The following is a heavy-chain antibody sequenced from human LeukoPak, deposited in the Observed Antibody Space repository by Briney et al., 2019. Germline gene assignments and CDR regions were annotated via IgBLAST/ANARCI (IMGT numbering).Heavy chain of an antibody. CDR1: GGSISSSSYY. J-gene: IGHJ4*02. V-gene: IGHV4-39*07. Sequence: SETLSLTCTVSGGSISSSSYYWGWIRQPPGEGLEWIGTIYYSGSTYYNPSLKSRVTISVDTSKNQFSLKLSSVTAADTAVYYCARSSGYYTYYFDYWGQGTLVTVSS. CDR3: ARSSGYYTYYFDY. CDR2: IYYSGST. D-gene: IGHD3-3*01.